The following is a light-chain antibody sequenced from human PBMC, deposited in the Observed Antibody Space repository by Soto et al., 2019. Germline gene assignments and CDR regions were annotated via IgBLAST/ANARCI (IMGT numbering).Light chain of an antibody. J-gene: IGLJ1*01. V-gene: IGLV2-14*01. CDR3: SSYSSTTLV. CDR2: EVR. Sequence: QSVLAQPASVSGSPGLSITISCTGTSSDVGGHDYVSWYQQHPGKAPKLIIYEVRNRPSGVSNRFSGSKSGNTASLTISGLQAEDEADYYCSSYSSTTLVFGTGTKVTVL. CDR1: SSDVGGHDY.